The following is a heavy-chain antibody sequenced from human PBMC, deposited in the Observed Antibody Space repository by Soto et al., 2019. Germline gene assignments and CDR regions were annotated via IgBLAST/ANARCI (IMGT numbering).Heavy chain of an antibody. Sequence: EVQLLESGGGLVQPGGSLRLSCAASGFTFSSYAMSWVRQAPGKGLEWVSAISGSGGSTYYADSVKGRFTISRDNSKNTLYLQMNSLRAEDTAVYYCAHIRLSSGWTNVDCWGQGTLVTVSS. CDR3: AHIRLSSGWTNVDC. CDR2: ISGSGGST. D-gene: IGHD6-19*01. CDR1: GFTFSSYA. J-gene: IGHJ4*02. V-gene: IGHV3-23*01.